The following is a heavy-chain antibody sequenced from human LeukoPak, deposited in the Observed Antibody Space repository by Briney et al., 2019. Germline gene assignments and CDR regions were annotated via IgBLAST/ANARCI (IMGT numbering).Heavy chain of an antibody. Sequence: GESLKISCKGSGYSFTNYWIGWVRKMPGKDLEWMGTTYPGDSDTRYSPSFQGHVTISADKSISTAYLQWSSLKASDTAIYYCARRISTTPYYFDYWGQGTLVTVSS. J-gene: IGHJ4*02. CDR3: ARRISTTPYYFDY. V-gene: IGHV5-51*01. CDR1: GYSFTNYW. D-gene: IGHD4-17*01. CDR2: TYPGDSDT.